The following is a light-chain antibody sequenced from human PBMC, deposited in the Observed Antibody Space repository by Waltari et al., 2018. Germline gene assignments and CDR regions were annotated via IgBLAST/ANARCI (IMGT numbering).Light chain of an antibody. CDR2: TAS. Sequence: DIQMTQSPSSLSASVGDRVTITCRASQSISGYLTWYQQKPGKAPNLLIYTASTLQSGVPSRFSGSGSGTDFTLTISSLQPEDFATYYCQQSYSTPRTFGQGTKVEIK. V-gene: IGKV1-39*01. J-gene: IGKJ1*01. CDR3: QQSYSTPRT. CDR1: QSISGY.